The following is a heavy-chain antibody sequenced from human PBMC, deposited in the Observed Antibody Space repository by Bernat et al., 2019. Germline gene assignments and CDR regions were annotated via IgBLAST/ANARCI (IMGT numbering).Heavy chain of an antibody. CDR2: IYYSGST. J-gene: IGHJ6*03. D-gene: IGHD4-17*01. CDR1: GGSISISTYY. CDR3: ARRGGVTKDYYYMDV. V-gene: IGHV4-39*01. Sequence: QMQLEESGPGLVKPSETLSLNCSVSGGSISISTYYWGWLRQPPGEGLEWIGTIYYSGSTYYNPSLKSRVTISVDTSKNQFSLKLSSVTAADTAVYYCARRGGVTKDYYYMDVWGKGTTVTVSS.